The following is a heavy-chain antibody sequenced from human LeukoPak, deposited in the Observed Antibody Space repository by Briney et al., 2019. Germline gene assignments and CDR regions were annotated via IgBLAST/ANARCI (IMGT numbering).Heavy chain of an antibody. Sequence: ASVKISCKASGYTFIHYHMHSVRQAPGKALECMGRVDPEDGRTIYAERFRDRVTITADTSTDTVYLEVTRLNSDDPAVYFCATVAMLSTAFYFDHWGQGTLVTVSS. V-gene: IGHV1-69-2*01. CDR2: VDPEDGRT. CDR1: GYTFIHYH. D-gene: IGHD2-8*01. CDR3: ATVAMLSTAFYFDH. J-gene: IGHJ4*02.